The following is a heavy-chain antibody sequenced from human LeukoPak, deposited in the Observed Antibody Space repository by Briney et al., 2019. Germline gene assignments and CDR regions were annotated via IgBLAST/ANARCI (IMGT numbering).Heavy chain of an antibody. D-gene: IGHD3-3*01. J-gene: IGHJ4*02. V-gene: IGHV3-48*04. CDR3: ARVNTYYDFWSGYLDY. Sequence: GGSLRLSCAASGFSFSSSSMNWVRQAPGKGLEWVSYISSSGSTIYYADSVKGRFTISRDNAKNSLYLQMNSLRAEDTAVYYCARVNTYYDFWSGYLDYWGQGTLVTVSS. CDR1: GFSFSSSS. CDR2: ISSSGSTI.